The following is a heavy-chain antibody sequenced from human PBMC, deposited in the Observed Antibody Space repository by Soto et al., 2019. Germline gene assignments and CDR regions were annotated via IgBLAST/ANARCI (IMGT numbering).Heavy chain of an antibody. V-gene: IGHV1-2*02. CDR2: INPNSGGT. CDR3: ARGWFGERREEAFDY. D-gene: IGHD3-10*01. CDR1: GYTFTGYY. J-gene: IGHJ4*02. Sequence: GASVKVSCKASGYTFTGYYMHWVRQAPGQGLEWMGWINPNSGGTNYAQKFQGRVTMTRDTSISTAYMELSRLRSDDTAVYYCARGWFGERREEAFDYWGQGTLVTVSS.